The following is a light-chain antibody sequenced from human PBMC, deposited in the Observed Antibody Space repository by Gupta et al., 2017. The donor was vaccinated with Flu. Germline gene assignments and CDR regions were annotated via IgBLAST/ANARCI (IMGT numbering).Light chain of an antibody. J-gene: IGKJ1*01. Sequence: DIVMTQSPLSLPVTPGEPAAISCRSSQCLLHSNGYNYLDWYLQKPGQSPQLLIYLGSNRASGVPDRFSGSGSGRDFTLKISRVEAEDVGVYYCMQALQTPRTFGQGTKVEIK. V-gene: IGKV2-28*01. CDR3: MQALQTPRT. CDR2: LGS. CDR1: QCLLHSNGYNY.